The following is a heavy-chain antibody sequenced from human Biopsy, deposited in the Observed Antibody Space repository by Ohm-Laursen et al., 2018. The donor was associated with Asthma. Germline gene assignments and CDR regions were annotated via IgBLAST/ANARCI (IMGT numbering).Heavy chain of an antibody. CDR1: GYSLTDLS. J-gene: IGHJ6*02. V-gene: IGHV1-24*01. Sequence: SLVKVSCKISGYSLTDLSMHWVRQAPGQGLEWMGGHDHEEGGTVNARRFQGRVTMTEDTSTDTAYMELSSLSSDDTAVYYCARCQVGYSSGWSLLLKKVYYSGMDVWGQGTAVTVSS. CDR3: ARCQVGYSSGWSLLLKKVYYSGMDV. D-gene: IGHD6-19*01. CDR2: HDHEEGGT.